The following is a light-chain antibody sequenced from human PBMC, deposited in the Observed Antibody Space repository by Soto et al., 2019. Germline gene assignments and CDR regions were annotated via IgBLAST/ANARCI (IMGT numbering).Light chain of an antibody. CDR2: EVR. CDR3: ASYTTDTTRL. V-gene: IGLV2-14*01. J-gene: IGLJ1*01. CDR1: NNDVGRYSY. Sequence: QSALTQPASVSGTPGQSITITCTGSNNDVGRYSYVSWHQQYPGKTPKLIIYEVRLRPSGISDRFSGSKSGITASLTISGLQPEDEADYYCASYTTDTTRLFGNGTKVTVL.